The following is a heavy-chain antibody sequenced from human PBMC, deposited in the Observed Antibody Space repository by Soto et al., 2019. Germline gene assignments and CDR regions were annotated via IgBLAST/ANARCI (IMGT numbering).Heavy chain of an antibody. J-gene: IGHJ4*02. V-gene: IGHV4-59*08. CDR2: IYSSGST. CDR1: ADSISRYY. CDR3: ARFGSIAVTRFDY. Sequence: SDTLSLTCTVSADSISRYYWNLLRQPPGKGLEWIGYIYSSGSTNYNPSLKSRLTMSVDTSKNQFSLNLTSVTAADTAVYYCARFGSIAVTRFDYWGQGVLVTVS. D-gene: IGHD6-19*01.